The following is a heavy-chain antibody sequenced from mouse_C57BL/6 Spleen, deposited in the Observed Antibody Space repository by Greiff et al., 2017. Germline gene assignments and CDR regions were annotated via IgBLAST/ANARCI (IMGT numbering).Heavy chain of an antibody. CDR2: IDPANGNT. CDR3: AKWGITTVVGYFGY. J-gene: IGHJ2*01. CDR1: GFNIKNTY. V-gene: IGHV14-3*01. D-gene: IGHD1-1*01. Sequence: EVQRVESVAELVRPGASVKLSCTASGFNIKNTYMHWVKQRPEQGLEWIGRIDPANGNTKYAPKFQGKATITADTSSNTAYLQLSSLTSEDTAIYAGAKWGITTVVGYFGYWGQGPTLTVSS.